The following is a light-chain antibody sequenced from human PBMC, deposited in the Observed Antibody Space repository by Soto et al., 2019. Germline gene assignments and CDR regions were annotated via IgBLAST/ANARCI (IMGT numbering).Light chain of an antibody. Sequence: QSVLTQPPSVSGAPGQRVTISCTGSSSNIGTGYDVHWYQQLPGAAPKLLIYTNINRPSGVPDRFSGSKSGTSASLAITGIQAEDEADYYCQTYDSSLSGYVFGTGTKVTAL. CDR1: SSNIGTGYD. V-gene: IGLV1-40*01. J-gene: IGLJ1*01. CDR2: TNI. CDR3: QTYDSSLSGYV.